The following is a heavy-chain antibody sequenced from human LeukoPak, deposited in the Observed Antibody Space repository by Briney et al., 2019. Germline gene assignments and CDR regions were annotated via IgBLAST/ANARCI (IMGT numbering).Heavy chain of an antibody. V-gene: IGHV3-74*01. J-gene: IGHJ6*02. CDR3: TRGNYGMDV. CDR2: INSDGSST. CDR1: GFTFSTYW. Sequence: PGGSLRLSCAASGFTFSTYWMHWVRQAPGKGLVWVSHINSDGSSTNYADSVKGRFTISRDNAESTLYLQMNSLRVEVTAVYYCTRGNYGMDVWGQGTTVTVSS.